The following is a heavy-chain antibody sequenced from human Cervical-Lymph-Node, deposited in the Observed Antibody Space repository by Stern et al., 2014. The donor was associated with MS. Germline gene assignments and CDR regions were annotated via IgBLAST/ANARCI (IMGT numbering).Heavy chain of an antibody. CDR3: ARDHFTTSLDV. D-gene: IGHD2-2*01. V-gene: IGHV4-31*03. CDR1: GGPISSDNYY. Sequence: AQLVESGPGLVKPSQTLSLTCTVSGGPISSDNYYWTWIRQPPGKGLEWIGHIYYSGTTYYNPSLKSRVSITVDTSKNLFSLRLSSVTAADTAVYYCARDHFTTSLDVWGHGTTVTVS. J-gene: IGHJ6*02. CDR2: IYYSGTT.